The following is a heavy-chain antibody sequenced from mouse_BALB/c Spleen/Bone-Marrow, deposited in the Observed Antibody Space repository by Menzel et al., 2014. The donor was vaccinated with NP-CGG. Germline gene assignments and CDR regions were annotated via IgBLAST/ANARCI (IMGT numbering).Heavy chain of an antibody. CDR3: AVYDYEGCAY. CDR1: GFNIKDTY. D-gene: IGHD2-4*01. Sequence: VQLQQPGAELVKPGASVKLSCTASGFNIKDTYMHWVKQRPEQGLEWIGRIDPANGNTKYDPKFQGKATITADTSSNTAYLQLSSLTSEDTAVYYCAVYDYEGCAYWGQGTLVTVSA. V-gene: IGHV14-3*02. J-gene: IGHJ3*01. CDR2: IDPANGNT.